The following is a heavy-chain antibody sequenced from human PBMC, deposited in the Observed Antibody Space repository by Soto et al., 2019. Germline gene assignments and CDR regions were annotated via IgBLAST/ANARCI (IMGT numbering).Heavy chain of an antibody. CDR2: ISYDGSNK. Sequence: GGSLRLSCAASGFTFSSYGMHCVRQAPGKGQEWVAVISYDGSNKYYADSVKGRFTISRDNSKNTLYLQMNSLRAEDTAVYYCAKDHLWYYDFWSGYSSHYFDYWGQGTLVTVSS. V-gene: IGHV3-30*18. J-gene: IGHJ4*02. CDR3: AKDHLWYYDFWSGYSSHYFDY. D-gene: IGHD3-3*01. CDR1: GFTFSSYG.